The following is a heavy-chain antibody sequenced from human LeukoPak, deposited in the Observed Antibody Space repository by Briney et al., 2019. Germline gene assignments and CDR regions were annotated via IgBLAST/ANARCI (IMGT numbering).Heavy chain of an antibody. V-gene: IGHV4-39*01. CDR2: IYYSGST. Sequence: SGTLSLTCTVSGGSISSSSYYWGWIRQPPGKGLEWIGSIYYSGSTYYNPSLKSRVTISVDTSKNQFSLKLSSVTAADTAVYYCARQREDSDYWGQGTLVTVSS. D-gene: IGHD1-26*01. CDR1: GGSISSSSYY. CDR3: ARQREDSDY. J-gene: IGHJ4*02.